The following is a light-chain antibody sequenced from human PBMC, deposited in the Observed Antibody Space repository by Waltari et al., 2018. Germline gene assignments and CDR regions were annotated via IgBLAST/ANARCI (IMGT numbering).Light chain of an antibody. CDR3: QQYNSFSSM. Sequence: DIQMTQSPSTLSASVGDRVTSTCRASQSISSWLAWYQQKPGKAPNLLIYKASTLQSGVPSRFSGSGFGTEFTLTISSLQPDDFATYYCQQYNSFSSMFGQGTKVEIK. V-gene: IGKV1-5*03. CDR1: QSISSW. CDR2: KAS. J-gene: IGKJ1*01.